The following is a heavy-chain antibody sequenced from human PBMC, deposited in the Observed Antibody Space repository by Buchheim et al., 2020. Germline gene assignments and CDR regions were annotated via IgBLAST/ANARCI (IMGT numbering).Heavy chain of an antibody. Sequence: QLQLQESGPGLVKPSETLSLTCTVSGGSISSSTYCWGWIRLPPGKGLEWIGSICYGGSTYYNPALKSRVTISVDTSKNQFSLKLSSVTAAETAVYVCARHHGIAAAGFDSWGQGTL. D-gene: IGHD6-13*01. CDR1: GGSISSSTYC. V-gene: IGHV4-39*01. J-gene: IGHJ4*02. CDR3: ARHHGIAAAGFDS. CDR2: ICYGGST.